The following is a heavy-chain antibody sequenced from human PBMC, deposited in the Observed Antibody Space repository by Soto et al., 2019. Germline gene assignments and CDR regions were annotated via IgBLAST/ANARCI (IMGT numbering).Heavy chain of an antibody. Sequence: SETLSLTCTVSVGSISSYYWSWIRQPPGKGLEWIGYIYYSGSTNYDPSLKSRVTISVDTSKNQFSLKLRSVTAADTAVYYCARNFIVVVTAILGWFDPSGQGTMVTVSS. CDR3: ARNFIVVVTAILGWFDP. CDR2: IYYSGST. D-gene: IGHD2-21*02. J-gene: IGHJ5*02. CDR1: VGSISSYY. V-gene: IGHV4-59*01.